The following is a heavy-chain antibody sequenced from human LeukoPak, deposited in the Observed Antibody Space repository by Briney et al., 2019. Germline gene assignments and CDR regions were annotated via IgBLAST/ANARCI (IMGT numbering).Heavy chain of an antibody. CDR1: GFTFSSYA. V-gene: IGHV3-23*01. Sequence: GSLRLSCVASGFTFSSYAMSRVRQAPGKGLEWVSGISGSGGSTYYADSVKGRFTISRDNSKNTLFLQMNSLRAEDTAVYYSAKETYSSGWYPYFDYWGQGTLVTVSS. D-gene: IGHD6-19*01. J-gene: IGHJ4*02. CDR2: ISGSGGST. CDR3: AKETYSSGWYPYFDY.